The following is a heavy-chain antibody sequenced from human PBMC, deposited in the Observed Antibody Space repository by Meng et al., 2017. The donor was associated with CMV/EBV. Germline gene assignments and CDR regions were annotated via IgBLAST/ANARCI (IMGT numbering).Heavy chain of an antibody. J-gene: IGHJ6*02. CDR1: GFTFSSYA. V-gene: IGHV3-30*04. CDR3: ARDVCTNGVCYSYQGMDV. Sequence: GESLKISCAASGFTFSSYAMHWVRQAPGKGLEWVAVISYDGSNKYYADSVKGRFTISRDNSKNTLYLQMNSLRAEDTAVYYCARDVCTNGVCYSYQGMDVWGQGTTVTVSS. CDR2: ISYDGSNK. D-gene: IGHD2-8*01.